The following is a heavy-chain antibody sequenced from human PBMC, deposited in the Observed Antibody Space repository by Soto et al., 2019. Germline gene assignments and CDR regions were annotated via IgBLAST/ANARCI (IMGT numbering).Heavy chain of an antibody. CDR3: ARHAGGTVTTAVWYFDL. CDR2: IYYSGST. V-gene: IGHV4-59*08. Sequence: QVQLQESGPGLVKPSETLSLTCTVSGGSISSYYWSWIRQPPGKGLEWIGYIYYSGSTNYNPSLKSRVTISVDTSKNQFSVKLSSVTAADTAVYYCARHAGGTVTTAVWYFDLWGRGTLVTVSS. CDR1: GGSISSYY. J-gene: IGHJ2*01. D-gene: IGHD4-17*01.